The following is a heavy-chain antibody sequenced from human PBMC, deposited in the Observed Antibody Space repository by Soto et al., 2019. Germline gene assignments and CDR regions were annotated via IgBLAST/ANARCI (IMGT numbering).Heavy chain of an antibody. CDR1: ALTASKNY. CDR2: IYSGGTT. Sequence: EVQLVESGGGLVQPGGSLRLSCAGSALTASKNYMSWVRQPPGKGLEWVSVIYSGGTTYYADSVKDRFSISRDNSKSTLYLQMDNLRAGATAVYYCARGGSGSDWDYYGMAGWGQGTTVTVSS. D-gene: IGHD3-10*01. J-gene: IGHJ6*02. CDR3: ARGGSGSDWDYYGMAG. V-gene: IGHV3-66*01.